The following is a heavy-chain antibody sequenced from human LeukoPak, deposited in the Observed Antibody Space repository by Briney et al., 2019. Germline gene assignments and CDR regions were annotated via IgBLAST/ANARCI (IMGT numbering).Heavy chain of an antibody. CDR3: ARGGLRTAASSLGY. V-gene: IGHV1-2*02. Sequence: GASVKLSFNAAGYTFSDYYLHWVRHPPGQGLELMGLINPNSGGTNFAKTFRGRVTMTRDTSITTAYMELTRLNSDDTAVYYCARGGLRTAASSLGYWGQGTLVTVSS. J-gene: IGHJ4*01. CDR2: INPNSGGT. D-gene: IGHD6-13*01. CDR1: GYTFSDYY.